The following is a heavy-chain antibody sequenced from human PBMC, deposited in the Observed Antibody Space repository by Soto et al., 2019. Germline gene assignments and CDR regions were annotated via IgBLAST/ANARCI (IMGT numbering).Heavy chain of an antibody. V-gene: IGHV4-31*01. CDR3: ARKPAF. CDR2: IYYSGTT. CDR1: GGSISSGGYY. Sequence: QVQLQESGPGLVKPSQTLSLTCTVSGGSISSGGYYWSGIRQHPRKGLEWIGYIYYSGTTYYNLSLKSDVSMSVDTSKKQFALKASSVADADTAVYYCARKPAFWGQGTLVTVSS. J-gene: IGHJ4*02.